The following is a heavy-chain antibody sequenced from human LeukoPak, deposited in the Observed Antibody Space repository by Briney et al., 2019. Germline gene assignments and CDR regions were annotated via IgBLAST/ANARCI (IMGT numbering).Heavy chain of an antibody. CDR1: GFTFSSYA. CDR3: AKDRGYCSSTSCPEDAFDI. Sequence: GGSLRLSCAASGFTFSSYAMSWVRQAPGKGLEWVSAISGSGGSTYYADSVKGRFTISRDNSKNTLYLQMNSLRAEDTAVYYCAKDRGYCSSTSCPEDAFDIWGQGTMVTVSS. CDR2: ISGSGGST. D-gene: IGHD2-2*01. V-gene: IGHV3-23*01. J-gene: IGHJ3*02.